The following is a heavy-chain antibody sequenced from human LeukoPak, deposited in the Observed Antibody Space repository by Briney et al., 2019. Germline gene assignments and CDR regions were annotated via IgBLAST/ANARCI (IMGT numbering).Heavy chain of an antibody. Sequence: GASVKVSCKASGYTFTGYYMHWVRQAAGQGLEWIGWINPNSGGTNYAQKFQGRASMTRDTSISTAYMELSRLRSDDTAVYYCARDVAAMQYCSSTSCSTNYYYYYGMDVWGQGTTVTVSS. CDR1: GYTFTGYY. CDR2: INPNSGGT. J-gene: IGHJ6*02. V-gene: IGHV1-2*02. CDR3: ARDVAAMQYCSSTSCSTNYYYYYGMDV. D-gene: IGHD2-2*01.